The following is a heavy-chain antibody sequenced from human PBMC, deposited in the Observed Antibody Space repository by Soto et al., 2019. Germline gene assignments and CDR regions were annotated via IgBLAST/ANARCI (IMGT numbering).Heavy chain of an antibody. V-gene: IGHV3-30*18. CDR2: ISYDGSKK. J-gene: IGHJ6*02. CDR1: GFTFSSYG. D-gene: IGHD2-8*01. Sequence: QVQLVESGGGVVQPGRSLRLSCAASGFTFSSYGMHWVRQAPGKGLEWVAVISYDGSKKYYADSVKGRFTISRDNSKSTLYLQMNSLRPEDTAVYYCAKTLYSHYYFYAMDVWGQGTTVTVSS. CDR3: AKTLYSHYYFYAMDV.